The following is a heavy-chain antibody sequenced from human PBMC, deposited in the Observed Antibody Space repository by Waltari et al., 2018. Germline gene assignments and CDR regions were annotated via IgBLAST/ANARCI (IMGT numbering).Heavy chain of an antibody. D-gene: IGHD6-19*01. CDR3: ASPHYSSGWFSVDDAFDI. J-gene: IGHJ3*02. Sequence: QVQLVQSGAEVKKPGSSVKVSCKASGGTFSSYAISWVRQAPGQGLEWMGGIIPIFGTANYAQKFQGRVTITTDESTSTAYMELSSLRSEDTAVYYCASPHYSSGWFSVDDAFDIWGQGTMVTVSS. CDR2: IIPIFGTA. CDR1: GGTFSSYA. V-gene: IGHV1-69*05.